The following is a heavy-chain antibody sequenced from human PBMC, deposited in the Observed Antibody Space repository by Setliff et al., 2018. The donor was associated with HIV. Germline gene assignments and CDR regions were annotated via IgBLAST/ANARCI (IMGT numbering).Heavy chain of an antibody. J-gene: IGHJ4*02. D-gene: IGHD5-12*01. V-gene: IGHV3-7*01. CDR2: IKLHGSEK. Sequence: GGSLRLSCAASGFTFSNAWMSWVRQAPGKGLEWVANIKLHGSEKYCVDSVKGRFTISRDNAKNTLYLQMNSLRAEDTGVYYCHSGYDTEEQSYFDYWGQGALVTVSS. CDR3: HSGYDTEEQSYFDY. CDR1: GFTFSNAW.